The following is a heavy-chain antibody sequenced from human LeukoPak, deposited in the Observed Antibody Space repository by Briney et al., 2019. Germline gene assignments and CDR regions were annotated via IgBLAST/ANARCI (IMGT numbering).Heavy chain of an antibody. CDR1: GSTFSSYG. Sequence: GGSLRLSCAASGSTFSSYGMSWVRQAPGKGLEWVSGISGSGGSTYYADSVKGRFTISRDSSKSTLYLQMNSLRTEDTAVYYCAKRGYYDSSGYYGPFDYWGQGTLVTVSS. V-gene: IGHV3-23*01. D-gene: IGHD3-22*01. CDR3: AKRGYYDSSGYYGPFDY. CDR2: ISGSGGST. J-gene: IGHJ4*02.